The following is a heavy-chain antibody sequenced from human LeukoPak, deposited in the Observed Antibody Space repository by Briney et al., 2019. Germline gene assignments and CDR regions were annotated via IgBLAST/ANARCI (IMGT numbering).Heavy chain of an antibody. CDR2: IRSKANSYAT. V-gene: IGHV3-73*01. Sequence: GGSLRLSCAASGFTFSGSAMHWVRQASGKGLEWVGRIRSKANSYATAYAASVEGRFTISRDDSTPTAYLQMNSLTTEDTAVYYCTRVGGELLHYWGQGTLVTVSP. D-gene: IGHD1-26*01. CDR3: TRVGGELLHY. CDR1: GFTFSGSA. J-gene: IGHJ4*02.